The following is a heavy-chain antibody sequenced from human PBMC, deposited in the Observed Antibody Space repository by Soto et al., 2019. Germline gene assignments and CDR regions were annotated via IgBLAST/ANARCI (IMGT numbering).Heavy chain of an antibody. D-gene: IGHD5-12*01. J-gene: IGHJ3*02. Sequence: QSGGSLRLSCAASGFTFSNYWMHWVRQAPGRGLVWVTRINSDGSRTNYADSAKGRFTISRDNAKSTLYLQMNSLEAEDTAVYSCARGRSRDGYNLAFDIWGQGTLVTVSS. CDR1: GFTFSNYW. CDR3: ARGRSRDGYNLAFDI. V-gene: IGHV3-74*01. CDR2: INSDGSRT.